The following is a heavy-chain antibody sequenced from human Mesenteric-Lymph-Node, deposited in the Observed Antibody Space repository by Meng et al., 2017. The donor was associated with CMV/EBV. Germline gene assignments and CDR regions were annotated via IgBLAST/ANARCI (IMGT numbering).Heavy chain of an antibody. Sequence: GGSLRLSCVASGFTFNHDALHWVRQAPGQGLEWVASISSTSVYIYYADSLKGRVTVSRDNSKNSLHLRLNSLRAEDTAVYYCAKSVITMIVCGAFDIWGQGTMVTVSS. CDR1: GFTFNHDA. J-gene: IGHJ3*02. CDR3: AKSVITMIVCGAFDI. CDR2: ISSTSVYI. V-gene: IGHV3-21*04. D-gene: IGHD3-22*01.